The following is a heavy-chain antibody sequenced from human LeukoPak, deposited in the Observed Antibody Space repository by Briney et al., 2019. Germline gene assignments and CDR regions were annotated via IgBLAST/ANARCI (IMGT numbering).Heavy chain of an antibody. D-gene: IGHD3-10*01. Sequence: SETLSLTCTVSGGSISSSSYYWGWIRQPPGKGLEWIGSIYYSGSTYYNPSLKSRVTISVDTSKNQFSPKLSSVTAADTAVYYCARQGSGSYYSDYWGQGTLVTVSS. CDR3: ARQGSGSYYSDY. CDR2: IYYSGST. V-gene: IGHV4-39*01. J-gene: IGHJ4*02. CDR1: GGSISSSSYY.